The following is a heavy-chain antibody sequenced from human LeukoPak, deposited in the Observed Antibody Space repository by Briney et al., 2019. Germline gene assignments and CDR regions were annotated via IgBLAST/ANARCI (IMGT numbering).Heavy chain of an antibody. V-gene: IGHV1-2*02. CDR1: GYTFTGSY. Sequence: ASVKVSCKASGYTFTGSYMHWVRQAPGQGFEWIGWISPARGATRYAQNFQGRVTLTTDTSITTAYMELSSLTSDDTASYYCLNEHGGWGQGTPVTVSS. D-gene: IGHD1-1*01. J-gene: IGHJ4*02. CDR2: ISPARGAT. CDR3: LNEHGG.